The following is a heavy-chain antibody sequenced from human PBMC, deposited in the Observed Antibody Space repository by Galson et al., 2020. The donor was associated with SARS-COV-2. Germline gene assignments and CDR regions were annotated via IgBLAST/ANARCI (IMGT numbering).Heavy chain of an antibody. CDR3: ARERVYFDSRSYYYYYMDV. Sequence: SETLSLTCTVSGGSFSSYYWTWIRQPPGKGLEWIGYIYYSGSTKYNPSLKSRVTISVDTPKNQLSLKLSSVTAADTAVYYCARERVYFDSRSYYYYYMDVFGKVTTVTISS. J-gene: IGHJ6*03. D-gene: IGHD3-22*01. CDR2: IYYSGST. CDR1: GGSFSSYY. V-gene: IGHV4-59*01.